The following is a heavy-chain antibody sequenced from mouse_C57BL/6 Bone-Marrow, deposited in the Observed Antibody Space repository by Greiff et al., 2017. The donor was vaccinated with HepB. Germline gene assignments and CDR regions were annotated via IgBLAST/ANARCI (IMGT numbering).Heavy chain of an antibody. CDR3: ARRKGYDYDEG. Sequence: VQLQQSGAELMKPGASVKLSCKATAYTFTGYWIEGVSQRPGHGLEWIGEILPGSGSTNYNENFKGKATFTADTSTNTAYMQLSSLTTEDSAIYYCARRKGYDYDEGWGQGTSVTVSS. J-gene: IGHJ4*01. D-gene: IGHD2-4*01. CDR2: ILPGSGST. CDR1: AYTFTGYW. V-gene: IGHV1-9*01.